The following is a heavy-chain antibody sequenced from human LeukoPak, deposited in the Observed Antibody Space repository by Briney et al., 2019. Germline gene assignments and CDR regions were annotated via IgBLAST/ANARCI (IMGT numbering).Heavy chain of an antibody. CDR3: AVPSYDSSGYYYPFDY. J-gene: IGHJ4*02. CDR1: GYTFTNYA. D-gene: IGHD3-22*01. V-gene: IGHV7-4-1*02. Sequence: ASVKVSCKASGYTFTNYAMNWVRQAPGQGLEWMGWMNTNTGNPTYAQGFTGRFVFSLDTSVSTAYLQISSLKTEDTVVYYCAVPSYDSSGYYYPFDYWGQGTLVTVSS. CDR2: MNTNTGNP.